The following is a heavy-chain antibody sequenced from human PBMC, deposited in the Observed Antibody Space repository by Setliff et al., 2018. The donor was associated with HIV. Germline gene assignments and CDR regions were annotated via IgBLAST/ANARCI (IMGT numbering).Heavy chain of an antibody. D-gene: IGHD2-15*01. CDR2: ISSSSSYI. Sequence: SLRLSCAASGFTFSSYSMNWVRQAPGKGLEWVSSISSSSSYIYYADSVKGRFTISRDNAKNSLYLQMNSLRAEDTAVYYCARDIATTWGIVVVVAAPDFDLWGRGTLVTVS. CDR3: ARDIATTWGIVVVVAAPDFDL. CDR1: GFTFSSYS. V-gene: IGHV3-21*01. J-gene: IGHJ2*01.